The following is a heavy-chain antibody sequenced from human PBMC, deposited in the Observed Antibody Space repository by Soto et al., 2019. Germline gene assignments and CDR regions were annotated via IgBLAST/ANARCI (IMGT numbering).Heavy chain of an antibody. Sequence: GGSLRLSCAASGFTFSSYWMHWVRQAPGKGLVWVSHINSDGSSTSYAGSVKGRFTISRDNAKNTLYLQMNSLRAEDTAVYYCARFNFGEFNRIWGQRTLVTGSS. CDR2: INSDGSST. CDR1: GFTFSSYW. D-gene: IGHD3-10*01. J-gene: IGHJ4*02. V-gene: IGHV3-74*01. CDR3: ARFNFGEFNRI.